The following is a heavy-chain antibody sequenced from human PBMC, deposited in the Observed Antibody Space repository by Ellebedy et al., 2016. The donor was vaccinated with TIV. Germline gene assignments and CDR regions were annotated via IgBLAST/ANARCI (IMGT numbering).Heavy chain of an antibody. D-gene: IGHD2-21*01. Sequence: MPGGSLRLSCAVQGGSFSSYYWTWIRRPPGRGLEWIGEISHNGIANYSPSLKSRVAMSVNLLQNQFSLRLTSVTAADLAIYYCARVVRGRARHFDLWGRGTRVTVSS. CDR3: ARVVRGRARHFDL. J-gene: IGHJ2*01. CDR1: GGSFSSYY. CDR2: ISHNGIA. V-gene: IGHV4-34*01.